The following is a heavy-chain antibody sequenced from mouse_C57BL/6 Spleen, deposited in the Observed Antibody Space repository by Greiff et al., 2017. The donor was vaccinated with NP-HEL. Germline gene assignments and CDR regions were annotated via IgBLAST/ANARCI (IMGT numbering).Heavy chain of an antibody. Sequence: VQLQQSGPGLVQPSQSLSITCTVSGFSLTSYGVHWVRQSPGKGLEWLGVIWSGGSTDYNAAFISRLSISKDNSKSQVFFKMNSLQADDTAIYYCVDYYGSSLRYWGQGTSVTVSS. J-gene: IGHJ4*01. CDR3: VDYYGSSLRY. D-gene: IGHD1-1*01. CDR1: GFSLTSYG. V-gene: IGHV2-2*01. CDR2: IWSGGST.